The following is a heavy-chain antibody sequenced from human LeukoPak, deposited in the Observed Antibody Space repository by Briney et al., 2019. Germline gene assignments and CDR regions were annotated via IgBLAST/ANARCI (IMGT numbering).Heavy chain of an antibody. D-gene: IGHD3-10*01. J-gene: IGHJ4*02. Sequence: PGGSLRLSCAASGFTFSDYWMHWVRQAPGKGLVWVSRIKNDGGTTNYADSVKGRFTISRDNAKNTLYLQLDSLRAEDTAIYYCARGIARGSGSTQGYWGQGTQVTVSS. CDR2: IKNDGGTT. V-gene: IGHV3-74*01. CDR1: GFTFSDYW. CDR3: ARGIARGSGSTQGY.